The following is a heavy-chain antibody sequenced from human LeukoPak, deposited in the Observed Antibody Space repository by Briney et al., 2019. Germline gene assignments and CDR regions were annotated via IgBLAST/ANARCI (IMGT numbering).Heavy chain of an antibody. J-gene: IGHJ4*02. Sequence: PSETLSLTCTVSGGSISSYYWSWIRQPPGKGLEWIGYIYYSGSTNYNPSLKSRVTISVDTSKNQFSLKLSSVTAADTAVYYCARENAAATGTFDYWGQGTLVTVSS. D-gene: IGHD2-15*01. V-gene: IGHV4-59*01. CDR1: GGSISSYY. CDR2: IYYSGST. CDR3: ARENAAATGTFDY.